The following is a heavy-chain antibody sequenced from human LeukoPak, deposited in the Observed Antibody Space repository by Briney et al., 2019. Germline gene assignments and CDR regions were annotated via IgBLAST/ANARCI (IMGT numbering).Heavy chain of an antibody. D-gene: IGHD1-26*01. CDR1: GYTFTSYD. CDR3: AREGSGSYYAENWFDP. V-gene: IGHV1-8*03. CDR2: MNPNSGNT. Sequence: ASVKVSCKASGYTFTSYDINWVRQATGPGLEWMGWMNPNSGNTGYAQKFQGRVTITRNTSISTAYMELSSLRSEDTAVYYCAREGSGSYYAENWFDPWGQGTLVTVSS. J-gene: IGHJ5*02.